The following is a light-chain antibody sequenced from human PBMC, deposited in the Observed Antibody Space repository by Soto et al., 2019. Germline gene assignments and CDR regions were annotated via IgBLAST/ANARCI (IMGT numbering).Light chain of an antibody. V-gene: IGLV1-44*01. CDR1: DSNIGSTA. Sequence: QSVLTQPPSVSATPGQGVTLSCSGGDSNIGSTAVNWYQQVPGTSPKLLIYSSNQRTSGVPDRISGSKSVTSASLAISGLQSEDEAEYYCAAWDDVLHVWLFGGGTKLTVL. J-gene: IGLJ2*01. CDR3: AAWDDVLHVWL. CDR2: SSN.